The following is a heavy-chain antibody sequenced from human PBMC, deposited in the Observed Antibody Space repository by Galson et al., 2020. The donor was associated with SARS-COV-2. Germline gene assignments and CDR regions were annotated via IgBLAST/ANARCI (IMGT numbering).Heavy chain of an antibody. D-gene: IGHD3-10*01. J-gene: IGHJ5*02. Sequence: GGSLRLSCAASGFTFSSYWMSWVRQAPGKGLEWVANIKQDGSEKYYVDSVKGRCTISRDNAKNSLYLQMNSLRAEDTAVYYCARVRFIGDWFDPWRQGTLVTVSS. V-gene: IGHV3-7*01. CDR3: ARVRFIGDWFDP. CDR1: GFTFSSYW. CDR2: IKQDGSEK.